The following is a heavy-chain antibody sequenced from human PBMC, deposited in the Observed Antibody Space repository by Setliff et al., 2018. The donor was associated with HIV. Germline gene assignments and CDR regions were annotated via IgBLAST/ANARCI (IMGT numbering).Heavy chain of an antibody. V-gene: IGHV4-59*01. D-gene: IGHD4-17*01. CDR2: IFYSGST. CDR3: ARGFLRSRRRWFDP. J-gene: IGHJ5*02. CDR1: GGSISNYY. Sequence: SETLSLTCTVSGGSISNYYWSWIRQPPGKGLEWIGYIFYSGSTNYNPSLKSRVTISVDASKNQFSLRLSSVTAADTAVYYCARGFLRSRRRWFDPWGQGTLVTVSS.